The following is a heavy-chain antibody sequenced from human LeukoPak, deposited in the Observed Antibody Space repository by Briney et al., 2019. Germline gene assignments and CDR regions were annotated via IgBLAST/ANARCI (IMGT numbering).Heavy chain of an antibody. Sequence: SETLSLTCTVSGGSISTYYWTWIRQPPRKGLEWIGEINHSGSANYNPSLKSRVTISVDTSKNQFSLKLSSVTAADTAVYYCARVVSRINGLREGYFDYWGQGTLVTVSS. V-gene: IGHV4-34*01. CDR3: ARVVSRINGLREGYFDY. CDR2: INHSGSA. CDR1: GGSISTYY. D-gene: IGHD2-21*01. J-gene: IGHJ4*02.